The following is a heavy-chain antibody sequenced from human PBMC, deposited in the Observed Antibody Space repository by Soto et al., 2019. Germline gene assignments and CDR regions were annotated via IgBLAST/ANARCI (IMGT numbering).Heavy chain of an antibody. CDR2: IYPGDSDT. CDR1: GYSFTSYW. J-gene: IGHJ6*02. D-gene: IGHD3-3*01. V-gene: IGHV5-51*01. CDR3: AGLECWPNYYYYGRDV. Sequence: PGESLKISCKGSGYSFTSYWIGWVRQMPGKGLEGMGIIYPGDSDTRYSPSFQGQVTISADKSISTAYLQWSSLKASDTAMYYRAGLECWPNYYYYGRDVWGQGTTVTVSS.